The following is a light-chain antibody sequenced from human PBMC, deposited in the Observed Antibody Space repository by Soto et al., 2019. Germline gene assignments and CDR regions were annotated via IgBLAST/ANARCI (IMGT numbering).Light chain of an antibody. V-gene: IGLV2-23*03. CDR1: SSDVGRYNL. CDR2: EGS. J-gene: IGLJ1*01. CDR3: CSYAGSSTFPYV. Sequence: QSALTQPASVTGSPGQSITISCTETSSDVGRYNLVSWYQQHPGKAPKLMIYEGSKRPSGVSNRFSGSKSGNTASLTISGLQAEDEADYYCCSYAGSSTFPYVFGTGTKVTVL.